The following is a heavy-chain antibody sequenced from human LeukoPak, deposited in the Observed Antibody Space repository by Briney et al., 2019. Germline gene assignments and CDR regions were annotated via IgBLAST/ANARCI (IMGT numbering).Heavy chain of an antibody. J-gene: IGHJ4*02. Sequence: GGSLTLSCAASGFTFSDHYMSSSRQPPGEKLEGCSYITSSSSPIHYADSVKSRFTISRDTAKNSLYLHMNSLTAADTAVYYCARDPDASSKVDYWGQGTLVAVSS. CDR3: ARDPDASSKVDY. CDR2: ITSSSSPI. V-gene: IGHV3-11*01. D-gene: IGHD2-2*01. CDR1: GFTFSDHY.